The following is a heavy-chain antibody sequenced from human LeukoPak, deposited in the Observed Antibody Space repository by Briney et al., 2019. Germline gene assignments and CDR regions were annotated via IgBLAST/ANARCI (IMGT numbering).Heavy chain of an antibody. CDR2: IKSKTDGGTT. CDR1: GFSFTNAW. J-gene: IGHJ4*02. CDR3: SRNADHDW. Sequence: GGSLRLSCAASGFSFTNAWMSWVRQAPGKGLEWVGRIKSKTDGGTTDYVAPVKGRFTISRDDSKSTVYLQMNSLEIEDTAVYFCSRNADHDWWGQGTLVTVSS. D-gene: IGHD1-14*01. V-gene: IGHV3-15*01.